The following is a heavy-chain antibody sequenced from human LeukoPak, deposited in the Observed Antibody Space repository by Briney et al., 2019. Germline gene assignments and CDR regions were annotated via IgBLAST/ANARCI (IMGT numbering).Heavy chain of an antibody. CDR2: ISGSGGST. D-gene: IGHD3-22*01. Sequence: PGGSLRLSCAASGFTFSSYAMSWVPQAPGKGLEWVSAISGSGGSTYYADSVKGRFTISRDNSKNTLYLQMNSLRAEDTAVYYCAKVSEYYYDSSGYKDYWGQGTPVTVSS. CDR3: AKVSEYYYDSSGYKDY. V-gene: IGHV3-23*01. J-gene: IGHJ4*02. CDR1: GFTFSSYA.